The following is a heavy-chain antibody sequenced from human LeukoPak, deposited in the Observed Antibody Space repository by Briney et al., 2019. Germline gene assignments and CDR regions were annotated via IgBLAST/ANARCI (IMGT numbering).Heavy chain of an antibody. CDR1: GFTFSSYA. CDR3: ARVVLPTRGYDSSLIDY. Sequence: PGGSLRLSCAASGFTFSSYAMSWVRQAPGKGLEWMGRIIPILGIANYAQKFQGRVTITADKSTSTAYMELSSLRSEDTAVYYCARVVLPTRGYDSSLIDYWGQGTLVTVSS. CDR2: IIPILGIA. J-gene: IGHJ4*02. D-gene: IGHD3-22*01. V-gene: IGHV1-69*04.